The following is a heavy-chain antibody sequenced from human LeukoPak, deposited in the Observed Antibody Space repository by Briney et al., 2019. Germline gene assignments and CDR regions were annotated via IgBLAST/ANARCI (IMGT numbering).Heavy chain of an antibody. CDR1: GFTFSNAW. CDR2: IKSKTDGGTT. J-gene: IGHJ5*02. Sequence: GGSLRLSCAASGFTFSNAWMSWVRQAPGKGLEWVGRIKSKTDGGTTDYAAPVKGRFTISRDDSKNTLYLQMNSLKTEDTAVYYCTTLGRYFDWLQTPQNWFDPWGQGTLVTVSS. CDR3: TTLGRYFDWLQTPQNWFDP. V-gene: IGHV3-15*01. D-gene: IGHD3-9*01.